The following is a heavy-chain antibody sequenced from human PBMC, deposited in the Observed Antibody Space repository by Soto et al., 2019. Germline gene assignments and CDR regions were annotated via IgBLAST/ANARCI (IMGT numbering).Heavy chain of an antibody. J-gene: IGHJ6*01. CDR3: ASVIMDV. Sequence: EVQLVESGGGLVQPGGSLRLSCAASGFTFSSYSMNWVRQAPGKGLEWVSYISSSSSTIYYADSVKGRFTISRDNAKNLLYLKMSRLGDETAAFYYWASVIMDVWGGGTTGTVSS. CDR2: ISSSSSTI. CDR1: GFTFSSYS. V-gene: IGHV3-48*02.